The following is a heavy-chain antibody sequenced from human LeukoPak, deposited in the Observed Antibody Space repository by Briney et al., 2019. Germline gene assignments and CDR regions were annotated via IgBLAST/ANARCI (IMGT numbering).Heavy chain of an antibody. J-gene: IGHJ3*01. Sequence: ASVKVSCKASGYTFTSTGICWVRQAPGQGLEWMGWVSAYNGNTNYAQKFRGRVTMTRDTSTNTACMELRSLRSDDTAVYFCARDAPRWRNAFDFWGQGTMVTVSS. CDR2: VSAYNGNT. CDR3: ARDAPRWRNAFDF. CDR1: GYTFTSTG. D-gene: IGHD2-15*01. V-gene: IGHV1-18*01.